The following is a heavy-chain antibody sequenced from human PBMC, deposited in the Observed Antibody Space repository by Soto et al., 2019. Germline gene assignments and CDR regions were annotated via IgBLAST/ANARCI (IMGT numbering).Heavy chain of an antibody. CDR3: AKVYTVTTLSFYFDY. Sequence: PGGSLRLLCAASGFTFSSYAMSWVRQAPGKGLEWVSAISGSGGSTYYADSVKGRFTISRDNSKNTLYLQMNSLRAEDTAVYYCAKVYTVTTLSFYFDYWGQGTLVTVSS. D-gene: IGHD4-17*01. CDR2: ISGSGGST. CDR1: GFTFSSYA. V-gene: IGHV3-23*01. J-gene: IGHJ4*02.